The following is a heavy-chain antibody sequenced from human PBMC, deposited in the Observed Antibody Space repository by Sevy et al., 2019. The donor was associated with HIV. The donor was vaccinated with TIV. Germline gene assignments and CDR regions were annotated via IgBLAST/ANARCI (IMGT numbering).Heavy chain of an antibody. J-gene: IGHJ4*02. D-gene: IGHD6-13*01. CDR2: IKQDGSEK. CDR1: GFTFSSYW. CDR3: ARDLGRIAAAGTFFDY. Sequence: GGYLSLSCAASGFTFSSYWMSWVRQAPGKGLEWVANIKQDGSEKYYVDSVKGRFTISRDNAKNSLYLQMNSLRAEDTAVYYCARDLGRIAAAGTFFDYWGQGTLVTVSS. V-gene: IGHV3-7*01.